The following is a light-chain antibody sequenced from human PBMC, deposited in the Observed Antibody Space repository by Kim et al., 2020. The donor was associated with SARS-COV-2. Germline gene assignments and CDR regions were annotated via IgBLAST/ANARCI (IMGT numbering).Light chain of an antibody. J-gene: IGLJ1*01. V-gene: IGLV1-47*01. Sequence: QRVTISCSGSSSNIGSNYGYWYQQLPGTAPKLLIYRNNQRPSGVPDRFSGSKSGTSASLAISGLRSEDEADYYCAAWDDSLSGFYVFGTGTKVTVL. CDR2: RNN. CDR3: AAWDDSLSGFYV. CDR1: SSNIGSNY.